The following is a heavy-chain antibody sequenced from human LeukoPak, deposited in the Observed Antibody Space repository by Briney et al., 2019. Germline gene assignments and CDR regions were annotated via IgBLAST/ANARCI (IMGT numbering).Heavy chain of an antibody. Sequence: GRSLRLSCAASGFTFSSYAMHWVRQAPGKGLEWVAVISYDGSNKYYADSVKGRFTISRDNSKNTLYLQMNSLRAEDTAVYYCARDQFPTDYAVTIGFYDYYFDYWGQGTLVTVSS. J-gene: IGHJ4*02. CDR1: GFTFSSYA. CDR2: ISYDGSNK. D-gene: IGHD4-17*01. V-gene: IGHV3-30*04. CDR3: ARDQFPTDYAVTIGFYDYYFDY.